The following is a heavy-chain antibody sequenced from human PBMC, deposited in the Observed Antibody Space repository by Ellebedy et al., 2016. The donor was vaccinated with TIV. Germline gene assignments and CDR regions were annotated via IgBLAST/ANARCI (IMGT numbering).Heavy chain of an antibody. CDR3: AMSYYYDSSGYYLGVDY. J-gene: IGHJ4*02. Sequence: GESLKISXKGSGYSFTSYWISWVRQMPGKGLEWMGRIDPSDSYTNYSPSFQGHVTISADKSISTAYLQWSSLKASDTAMYYCAMSYYYDSSGYYLGVDYWGQGTLVTVSS. CDR2: IDPSDSYT. V-gene: IGHV5-10-1*01. D-gene: IGHD3-22*01. CDR1: GYSFTSYW.